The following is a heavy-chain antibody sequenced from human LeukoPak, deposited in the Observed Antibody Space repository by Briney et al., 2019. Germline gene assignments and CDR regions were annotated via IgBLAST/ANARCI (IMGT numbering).Heavy chain of an antibody. CDR2: IYYGGST. CDR3: ARTPAAIGYYFDY. V-gene: IGHV4-31*03. D-gene: IGHD2-2*01. Sequence: SQTLSLTCTVSGGSISSGGYYWSWIRQHPGKGLEWIGYIYYGGSTYYNPSLKSRVTISVDTSKNQFSLKLSSVTAADTAVYYCARTPAAIGYYFDYWGQGTLVTVSS. CDR1: GGSISSGGYY. J-gene: IGHJ4*02.